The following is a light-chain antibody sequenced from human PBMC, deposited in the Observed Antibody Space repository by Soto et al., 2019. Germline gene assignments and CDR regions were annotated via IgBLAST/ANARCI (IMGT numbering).Light chain of an antibody. Sequence: EIVLTQSPATLSLSPGERATLSCRASQSVSSYLAWYQQKPGQAPRLLIYDASNRATGIPARFSGSGSGTDFTLTISSLDAEDFAVYYCQHRSNWLTFGGGTKVEIK. CDR3: QHRSNWLT. J-gene: IGKJ4*01. V-gene: IGKV3-11*01. CDR1: QSVSSY. CDR2: DAS.